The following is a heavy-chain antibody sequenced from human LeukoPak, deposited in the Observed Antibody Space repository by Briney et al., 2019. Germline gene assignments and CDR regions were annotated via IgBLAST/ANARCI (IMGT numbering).Heavy chain of an antibody. J-gene: IGHJ3*02. CDR2: INPNSGGT. Sequence: ASVKVSCKASGYTFTGYYMHWVRQAPGQGLEWMGWINPNSGGTNYAQKFQGRVTMTRDTSISTAYMELSRLRSDDTAVNYCARSKSTYSSRSAAFDIWGQGTMVTVSS. CDR1: GYTFTGYY. V-gene: IGHV1-2*02. CDR3: ARSKSTYSSRSAAFDI. D-gene: IGHD6-13*01.